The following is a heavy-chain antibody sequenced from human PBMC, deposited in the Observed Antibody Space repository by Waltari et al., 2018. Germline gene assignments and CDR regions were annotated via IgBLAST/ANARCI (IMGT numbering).Heavy chain of an antibody. CDR3: ARAVVGATLRNAFDI. CDR2: INPSGGST. D-gene: IGHD1-26*01. CDR1: GYTFTSYY. V-gene: IGHV1-46*01. J-gene: IGHJ3*02. Sequence: QVQLLQHVAEVKKTGASVKVSCKASGYTFTSYYMHWVRQAPGQGLEWMGIINPSGGSTSYAQKFQGRVTMTRDTSTSTVYMELSSLRSEDTAVYYCARAVVGATLRNAFDIWGQGTMVTVSS.